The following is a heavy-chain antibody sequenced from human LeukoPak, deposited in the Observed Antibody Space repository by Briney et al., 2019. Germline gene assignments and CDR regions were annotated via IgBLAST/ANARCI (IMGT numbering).Heavy chain of an antibody. CDR1: GGTFSSYA. J-gene: IGHJ4*02. Sequence: ASAKVSCKASGGTFSSYAISWVRQAPGQGLEWMGRIIPILGIANYAQKFQGRVTITADKSTSTAYMELSSLRSEDTAVYYCARGGYCSSTSCYGFPYWGQGTLVTVSS. CDR3: ARGGYCSSTSCYGFPY. CDR2: IIPILGIA. D-gene: IGHD2-2*01. V-gene: IGHV1-69*04.